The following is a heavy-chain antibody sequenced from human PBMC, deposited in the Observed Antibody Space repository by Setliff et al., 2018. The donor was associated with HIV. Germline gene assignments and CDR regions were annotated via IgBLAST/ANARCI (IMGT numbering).Heavy chain of an antibody. CDR1: GASISGHY. V-gene: IGHV4-59*11. D-gene: IGHD3-10*01. Sequence: SETLSLTCTVSGASISGHYWTWIRQPPGKGLEWIVYVYYNGITNYNPSLKSRVTISLDTSNSQFSLTLSSLTAADTAVYYCARVSYYGSFYYNYYMDVWGKGTTVTVSS. J-gene: IGHJ6*03. CDR3: ARVSYYGSFYYNYYMDV. CDR2: VYYNGIT.